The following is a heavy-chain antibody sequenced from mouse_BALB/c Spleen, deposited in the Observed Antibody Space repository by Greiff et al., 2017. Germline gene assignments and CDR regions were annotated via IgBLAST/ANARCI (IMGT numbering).Heavy chain of an antibody. CDR3: ARSPLLPHYFDY. V-gene: IGHV5-17*02. Sequence: EVNLVESGGGLVQPGGSRKLSCAASGFTFSSFGMHWVRQAPEKGLEWVAYISSGSSTIYYADTVKGRFTISRDNPKNTLFLQMTSLRSEDTAMYYCARSPLLPHYFDYWGQGTTLTVSS. CDR2: ISSGSSTI. D-gene: IGHD1-1*01. J-gene: IGHJ2*01. CDR1: GFTFSSFG.